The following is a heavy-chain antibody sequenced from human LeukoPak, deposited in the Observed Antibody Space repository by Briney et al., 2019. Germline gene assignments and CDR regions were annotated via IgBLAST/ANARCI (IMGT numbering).Heavy chain of an antibody. Sequence: PGGSLRLSCAASGFTFSSYAMTWVRQAPGKGLEWVSCISGSGDNTYYPGSVRGRFTISRDNFKNTLYLQMDSLRAEDTAVYYCAKIPQVSIFGVPNFDDWGQGTLVTVSS. CDR2: ISGSGDNT. CDR1: GFTFSSYA. D-gene: IGHD3-3*01. V-gene: IGHV3-23*01. CDR3: AKIPQVSIFGVPNFDD. J-gene: IGHJ4*02.